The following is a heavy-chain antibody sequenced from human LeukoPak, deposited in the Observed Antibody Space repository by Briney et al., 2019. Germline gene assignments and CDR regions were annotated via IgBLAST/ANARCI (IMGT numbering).Heavy chain of an antibody. J-gene: IGHJ3*01. Sequence: GASVKVSCTASGYTFSSYYMHRGREAPGQGLEWMGIINPSGGSTSYAQKFQGRVTMTRDMSTSTVYMELSSLRSEDTAVYYCARDRGPPHDACDLWGQGTMVTVSS. CDR3: ARDRGPPHDACDL. CDR1: GYTFSSYY. CDR2: INPSGGST. V-gene: IGHV1-46*01.